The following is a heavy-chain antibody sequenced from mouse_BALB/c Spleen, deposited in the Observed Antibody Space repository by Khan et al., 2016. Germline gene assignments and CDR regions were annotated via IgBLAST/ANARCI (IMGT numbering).Heavy chain of an antibody. CDR3: AVYDNYAMDY. D-gene: IGHD2-3*01. J-gene: IGHJ4*01. CDR2: ISGGSSTI. V-gene: IGHV5-17*02. CDR1: GFTFSSFG. Sequence: EVELVESGGGLVQPGGSRKLSCAASGFTFSSFGMHWVRQAPEKGLEWVAYISGGSSTIYYAATVKGRFTISRDNPKNTLFLQMTSLRSEDSAMYYCAVYDNYAMDYWGQGTSATVSS.